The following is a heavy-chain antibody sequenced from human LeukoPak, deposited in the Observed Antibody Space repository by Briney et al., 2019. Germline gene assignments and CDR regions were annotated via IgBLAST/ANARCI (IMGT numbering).Heavy chain of an antibody. CDR2: INAGNGNT. CDR1: GYTFTSYA. V-gene: IGHV1-3*01. J-gene: IGHJ4*02. D-gene: IGHD3-22*01. CDR3: ARGSGHTYYYDSSGSYYFDY. Sequence: ASVKVSCKASGYTFTSYAMHWVRQASGQRLEWMGWINAGNGNTKYSQKFQGRVTITRDTSASTAYMELSSLRSEDTAVYYCARGSGHTYYYDSSGSYYFDYWGQGTLVTVSS.